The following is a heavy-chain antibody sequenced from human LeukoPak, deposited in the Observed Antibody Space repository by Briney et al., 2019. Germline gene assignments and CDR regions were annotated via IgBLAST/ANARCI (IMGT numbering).Heavy chain of an antibody. J-gene: IGHJ3*02. CDR3: ARQPLGYCSGGSCRPI. D-gene: IGHD2-15*01. V-gene: IGHV4-39*07. CDR2: VYYTGTT. CDR1: GGSISSRNYY. Sequence: SETLSLTCTVSGGSISSRNYYWGWIRQPPGKGLEWIGGVYYTGTTYSNPSLKSRVTISVDTSKNQFSLKLSSVTAADTAVYYCARQPLGYCSGGSCRPIWGQGTMVTVSS.